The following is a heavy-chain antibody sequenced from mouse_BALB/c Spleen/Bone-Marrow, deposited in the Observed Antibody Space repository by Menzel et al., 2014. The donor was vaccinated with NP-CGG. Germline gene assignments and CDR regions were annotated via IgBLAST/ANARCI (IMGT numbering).Heavy chain of an antibody. CDR3: ARGGNYRFDY. CDR1: GYALSSSW. Sequence: QVQLQQSGPELVKPGASVKISCKASGYALSSSWMNWVKQRPGQGLEWIGRIYPGDGDTNYNGKFKGKATLTADKSSSTAYMQLSSLTSVDSAVYFCARGGNYRFDYWGQGTTLTVSS. V-gene: IGHV1-82*01. D-gene: IGHD2-1*01. J-gene: IGHJ2*01. CDR2: IYPGDGDT.